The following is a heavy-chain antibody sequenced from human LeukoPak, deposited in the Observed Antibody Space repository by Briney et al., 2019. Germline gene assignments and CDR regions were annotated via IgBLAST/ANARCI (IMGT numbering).Heavy chain of an antibody. CDR2: IWYDGSNK. CDR3: AKDIYYYDSSGYLN. J-gene: IGHJ4*02. D-gene: IGHD3-22*01. CDR1: GFTFSSYG. V-gene: IGHV3-33*06. Sequence: GGSLRLSCAASGFTFSSYGMHWVRQAPGKGLEWVAVIWYDGSNKYNADSVKGRFTISRDNSKNTLYLQMNSLRAEDTAVYYCAKDIYYYDSSGYLNWGQGTLVTVSS.